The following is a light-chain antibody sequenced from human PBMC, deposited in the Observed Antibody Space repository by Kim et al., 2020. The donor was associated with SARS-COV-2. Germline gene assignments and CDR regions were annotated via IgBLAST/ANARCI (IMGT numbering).Light chain of an antibody. CDR1: QSLLYSSNNKNY. Sequence: ATINCKSSQSLLYSSNNKNYLAWYQQNAGQPPKLLICWASTRESGVPDRFSGSGSGTDFTLTISSLQAEDVAVYYCQQYYFTPLFGPGTKVDIK. CDR3: QQYYFTPL. V-gene: IGKV4-1*01. J-gene: IGKJ3*01. CDR2: WAS.